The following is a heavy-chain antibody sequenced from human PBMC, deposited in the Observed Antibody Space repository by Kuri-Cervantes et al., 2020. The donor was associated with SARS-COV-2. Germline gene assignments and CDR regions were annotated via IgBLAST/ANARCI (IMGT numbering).Heavy chain of an antibody. CDR1: GFTFSSYS. J-gene: IGHJ5*02. CDR2: ISSSSSYI. CDR3: ARDHQLLGS. Sequence: GESLKISCAASGFTFSSYSMNWVRQAPGKGLEWVSSISSSSSYIYYADSVEGRFTISRDNAKNSLYLQMNSLRAEDTAVYYCARDHQLLGSWGQGTLVTVSS. V-gene: IGHV3-21*01. D-gene: IGHD2-2*01.